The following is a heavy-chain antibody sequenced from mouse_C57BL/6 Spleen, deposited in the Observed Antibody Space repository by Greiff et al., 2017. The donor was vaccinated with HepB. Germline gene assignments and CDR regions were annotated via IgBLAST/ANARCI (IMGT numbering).Heavy chain of an antibody. J-gene: IGHJ4*01. Sequence: QVQLQQSGPGLVQPSQSLSITCTVSGFSLTSYGVHWVRQSPGKGLEWLGVIWSGGSTDYNAAFLSRLGIIKDNSDSQIFFKTNRMQTDDTAIYYCARNAGYYYAMDDWGQGTSVTVSS. CDR2: IWSGGST. V-gene: IGHV2-2*01. CDR1: GFSLTSYG. CDR3: ARNAGYYYAMDD. D-gene: IGHD2-2*01.